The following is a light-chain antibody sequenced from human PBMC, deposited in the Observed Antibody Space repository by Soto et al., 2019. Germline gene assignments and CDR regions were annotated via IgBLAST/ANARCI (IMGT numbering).Light chain of an antibody. CDR2: EVS. CDR3: CSYAGSDTWV. CDR1: SSDIGSYDF. J-gene: IGLJ3*02. Sequence: QSALTQPASVSGSPGQPITISCTGSSSDIGSYDFVSWYQQHPGKAPKAMIYEVSKRPSGASSRFSGSKSGNTASLTISGLQAEDEADYYCCSYAGSDTWVFGGGTQLTVL. V-gene: IGLV2-23*02.